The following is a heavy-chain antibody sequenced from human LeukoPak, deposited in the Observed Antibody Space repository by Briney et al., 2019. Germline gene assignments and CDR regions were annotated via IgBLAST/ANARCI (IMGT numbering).Heavy chain of an antibody. V-gene: IGHV3-30*02. Sequence: GGSLRLSCAASGFTFSSYGMHWVRQAPGKGLEWVAVIWYDGSNKYYADSVKGRFTISRDNSKNTLYLQMNSLRAEDTTVYYCAKYPSGSYLHWGQGTLVTVSS. J-gene: IGHJ4*02. CDR2: IWYDGSNK. CDR3: AKYPSGSYLH. D-gene: IGHD1-26*01. CDR1: GFTFSSYG.